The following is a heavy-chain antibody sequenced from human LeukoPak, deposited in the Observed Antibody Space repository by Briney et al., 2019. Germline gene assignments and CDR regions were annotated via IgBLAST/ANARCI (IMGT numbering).Heavy chain of an antibody. CDR3: ASEPKLRRPYYYYYMDV. J-gene: IGHJ6*03. V-gene: IGHV1-2*02. Sequence: ASVKVSCKASGYTFTGYYMHWVRQAPGQGLEWMGWINPNSGGTNYAQKFQGRVTMTRDTSISTAYMELSRLRSDVTAVYYCASEPKLRRPYYYYYMDVWGKGTTVTVSS. CDR2: INPNSGGT. D-gene: IGHD5-24*01. CDR1: GYTFTGYY.